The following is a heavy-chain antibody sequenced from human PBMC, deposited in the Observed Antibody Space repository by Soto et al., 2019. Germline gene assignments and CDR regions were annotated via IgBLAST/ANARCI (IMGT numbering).Heavy chain of an antibody. D-gene: IGHD3-3*01. J-gene: IGHJ4*02. V-gene: IGHV3-23*01. CDR2: ISGSDGKT. CDR3: ARWSYLDD. CDR1: GFSFGSYA. Sequence: DVQLWEAGGGLVPPGGSLRLSCVASGFSFGSYALSWVRQAPGKGLECVSTISGSDGKTLYADAVKGRFSLSRDTSQNTLYLQLNRLRADDTAIYYCARWSYLDDWGQGTRFTV.